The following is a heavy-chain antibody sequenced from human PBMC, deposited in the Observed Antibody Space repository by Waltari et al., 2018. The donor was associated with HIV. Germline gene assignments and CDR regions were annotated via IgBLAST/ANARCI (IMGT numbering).Heavy chain of an antibody. CDR1: VGSIRSGGYY. V-gene: IGHV4-31*03. Sequence: QVRLQESGPGLVKPSQTLSPTCTVSVGSIRSGGYYWSWIRQHPGKGLEWIGYIYYSGSTYYNPSLKSRVTISVDTSKNQFSLKLSSVTAADTAVYYCAREGAQGSARIKGKSYNWFDPWGQGTLVTVSS. J-gene: IGHJ5*02. CDR3: AREGAQGSARIKGKSYNWFDP. D-gene: IGHD5-18*01. CDR2: IYYSGST.